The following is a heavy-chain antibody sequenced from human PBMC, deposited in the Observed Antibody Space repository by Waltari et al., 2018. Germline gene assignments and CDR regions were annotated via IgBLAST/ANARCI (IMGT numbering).Heavy chain of an antibody. J-gene: IGHJ4*02. D-gene: IGHD5-12*01. CDR1: GGSFSGYY. V-gene: IGHV4-34*01. CDR3: ARARDGYNFDY. CDR2: INHSGST. Sequence: QVQLQQWGAGLLKPSETLSLTCAVYGGSFSGYYWSWIRQPPGKGLEWIGEINHSGSTNYNPSLKSRVTISVDTSKNQCSLKLSSVTAADTAVYYCARARDGYNFDYWGQGTLVTVSS.